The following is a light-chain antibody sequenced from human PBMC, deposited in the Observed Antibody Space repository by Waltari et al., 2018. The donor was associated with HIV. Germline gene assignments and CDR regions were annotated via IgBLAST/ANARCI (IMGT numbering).Light chain of an antibody. CDR2: DNN. CDR1: SSNLGNTF. Sequence: QSVLTQPPSVSAAPGQTVTIPCSGSSSNLGNTFVSWYQQLPGTAPKLLIYDNNKRPSGIPDRFSGSKSGTSATLGITGLQTGDEADYYCGTWDSSLSAGLFGGGTKLTVL. J-gene: IGLJ3*02. CDR3: GTWDSSLSAGL. V-gene: IGLV1-51*01.